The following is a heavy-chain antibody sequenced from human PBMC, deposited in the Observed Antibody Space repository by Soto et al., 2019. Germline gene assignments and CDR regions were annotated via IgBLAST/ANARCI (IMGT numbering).Heavy chain of an antibody. J-gene: IGHJ4*02. CDR2: INPNSGGT. D-gene: IGHD5-12*01. V-gene: IGHV1-2*02. CDR1: GYTFTGYY. Sequence: GASVKVSCKASGYTFTGYYMHWVRQAPGQGLEWMGWINPNSGGTNYAQKFQGRVTMTRDTSISTAYMELSRLRSDDTAGYYCARLIVGRDGYNYYGYWGQGTLVTVSS. CDR3: ARLIVGRDGYNYYGY.